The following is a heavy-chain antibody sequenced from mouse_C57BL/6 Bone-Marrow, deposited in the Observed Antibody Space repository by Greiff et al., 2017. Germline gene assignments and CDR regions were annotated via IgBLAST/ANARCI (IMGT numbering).Heavy chain of an antibody. V-gene: IGHV1-76*01. CDR2: IYPGSGNT. CDR1: GYTFTDYY. CDR3: ARNYGNYLYWYFDV. J-gene: IGHJ1*03. Sequence: QVQLQQSGAELVRPGASVKLSCKASGYTFTDYYINWVKQRPGQGLEWIARIYPGSGNTYYNDKFKGKATLTAEKSSSTAYMQLSSLTSEDSAVYFCARNYGNYLYWYFDVWGTGTTVTVSS. D-gene: IGHD2-1*01.